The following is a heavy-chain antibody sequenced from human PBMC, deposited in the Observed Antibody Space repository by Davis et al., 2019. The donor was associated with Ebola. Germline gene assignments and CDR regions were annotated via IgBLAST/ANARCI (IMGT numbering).Heavy chain of an antibody. D-gene: IGHD4-17*01. CDR3: ARGGDYSYYYYYGMDV. CDR2: ISSSGSLI. V-gene: IGHV3-11*01. Sequence: GGSLRLSCAASGFTFSDYYMSWIRQAPGKGLEWVSYISSSGSLIYYADSVKGRFTISRDNAKNSLYLQMNSLRAEDTSVYYCARGGDYSYYYYYGMDVWGQGTTVTVSS. CDR1: GFTFSDYY. J-gene: IGHJ6*02.